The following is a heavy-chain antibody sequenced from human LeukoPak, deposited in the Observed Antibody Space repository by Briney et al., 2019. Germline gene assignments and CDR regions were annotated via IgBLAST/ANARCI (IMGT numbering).Heavy chain of an antibody. CDR1: VYSFTRYD. CDR3: ARVPKLERRYYYYYMDV. Sequence: GASVKVSCKASVYSFTRYDINWVRQATGQGLEWMGWMNHNNGNTGYAQKFQGRVTMTRNTSISTAYMELSSLRSEDTAVYYCARVPKLERRYYYYYMDVWGKGTTVTISS. J-gene: IGHJ6*03. D-gene: IGHD1-1*01. CDR2: MNHNNGNT. V-gene: IGHV1-8*01.